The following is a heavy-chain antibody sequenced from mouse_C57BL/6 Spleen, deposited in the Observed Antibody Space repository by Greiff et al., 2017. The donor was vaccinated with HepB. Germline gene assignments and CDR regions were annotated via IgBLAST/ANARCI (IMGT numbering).Heavy chain of an antibody. D-gene: IGHD2-5*01. CDR2: ISSGGDYI. CDR3: KAYYSNYDYAMDY. V-gene: IGHV5-9-1*02. Sequence: EVKLMESGEGLVKPGGSLKLSCAASGFTFSSYAMSWVRQTPEKRLEWVAYISSGGDYIYYADTVKGRFTISRDNARNTLYLQMSSLKSEDTAMYYCKAYYSNYDYAMDYWGQGTSVTVSS. CDR1: GFTFSSYA. J-gene: IGHJ4*01.